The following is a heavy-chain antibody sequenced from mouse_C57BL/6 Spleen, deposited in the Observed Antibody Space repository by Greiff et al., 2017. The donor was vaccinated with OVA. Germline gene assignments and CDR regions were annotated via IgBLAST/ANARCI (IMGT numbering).Heavy chain of an antibody. CDR3: ERPRSDYYGSSYFDY. V-gene: IGHV1-9*01. D-gene: IGHD1-1*01. CDR2: ILPGSGST. J-gene: IGHJ2*01. Sequence: QVQLQQSGAELMKPGASVKLSCKATGYTFTGYWIAWVQQRPGHGLEWIGEILPGSGSTNYPEKFKGKVTFTTDTSSNTAYMQLSSLKPEDSAIYFCERPRSDYYGSSYFDYWGQGTTLTVSS. CDR1: GYTFTGYW.